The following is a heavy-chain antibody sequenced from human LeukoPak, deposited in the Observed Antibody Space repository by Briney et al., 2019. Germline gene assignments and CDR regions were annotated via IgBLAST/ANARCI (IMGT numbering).Heavy chain of an antibody. Sequence: PSETLSLTCSVSGGSLYTSSYYWGWIRQPPGKGLEWIGNIYYSGSTYYNPSLKSRVTLSVDTSNNQFSLKLRSVTAADTAVYYCASHCSSTSCYSRGDAFDIWGQGTMVTVSS. CDR2: IYYSGST. V-gene: IGHV4-39*01. D-gene: IGHD2-2*02. J-gene: IGHJ3*02. CDR3: ASHCSSTSCYSRGDAFDI. CDR1: GGSLYTSSYY.